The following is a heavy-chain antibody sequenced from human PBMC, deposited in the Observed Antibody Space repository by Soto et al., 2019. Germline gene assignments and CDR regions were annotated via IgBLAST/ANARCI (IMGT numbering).Heavy chain of an antibody. CDR3: ARGGYYDNNWVKLRHHGLAV. D-gene: IGHD3-16*01. CDR1: GYTFIRYG. V-gene: IGHV1-18*01. J-gene: IGHJ6*02. Sequence: QVQLVQSAGEMKKPGASVQVSCKASGYTFIRYGSTWVRQAPGQGVEWLGWISPYDDSTIYAQKLQGRVTMTADTSMRIVKLTFRSLKSDDTAVYYCARGGYYDNNWVKLRHHGLAVWGQGTSFTVSS. CDR2: ISPYDDST.